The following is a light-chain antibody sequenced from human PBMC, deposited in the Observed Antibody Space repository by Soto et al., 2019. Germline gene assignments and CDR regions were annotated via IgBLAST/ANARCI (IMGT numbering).Light chain of an antibody. V-gene: IGKV1-39*01. J-gene: IGKJ1*01. CDR3: QQLGDCPST. CDR2: DAS. CDR1: QNSSSY. Sequence: SMTAAVRRVGKESSSASQNSSSYLNWYQQKPGKAPKLLIYDASSLQSGVPSRSSGRGAGTDCTLSISSLPPDDFATYYSQQLGDCPSTFGQGTKVDIK.